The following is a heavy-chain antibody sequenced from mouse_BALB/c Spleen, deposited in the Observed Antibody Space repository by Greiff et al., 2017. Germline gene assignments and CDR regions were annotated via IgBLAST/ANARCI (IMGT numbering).Heavy chain of an antibody. CDR1: GFTFTDYY. D-gene: IGHD2-10*01. V-gene: IGHV7-3*02. Sequence: EVKVVESGGGLVQPGGSLRLSCATSGFTFTDYYMSWVRQPPGKALEWLGFIRNKANGYTTEYSASVKGRFTISRDNSQSILYLQMNTLRAEDSATYYCARDLPYDYWGQGTTLTVSS. CDR3: ARDLPYDY. J-gene: IGHJ2*01. CDR2: IRNKANGYTT.